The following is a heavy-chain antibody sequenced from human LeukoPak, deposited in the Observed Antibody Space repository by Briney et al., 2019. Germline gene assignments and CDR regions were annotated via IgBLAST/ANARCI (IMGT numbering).Heavy chain of an antibody. V-gene: IGHV4-39*07. D-gene: IGHD2-8*01. CDR1: RGSLSSSTYY. Sequence: SETLSLTCTVSRGSLSSSTYYWSWVRQPPGKGLEWIASIYYTGSTYYNPSLKSRVTISLDMSKSEFSLTMSSVTAADTAVYFCTAEKNGSPHYWGQGTQVTVSS. CDR2: IYYTGST. J-gene: IGHJ4*02. CDR3: TAEKNGSPHY.